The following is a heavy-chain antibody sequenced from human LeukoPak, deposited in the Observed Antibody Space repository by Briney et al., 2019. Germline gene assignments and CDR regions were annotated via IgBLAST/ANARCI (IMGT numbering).Heavy chain of an antibody. V-gene: IGHV3-33*01. CDR2: IWYDGSNK. D-gene: IGHD3-22*01. J-gene: IGHJ4*02. Sequence: GGSLRLSCAASGFTFSSYGMHWVRQAPGRGLEWVAVIWYDGSNKYYADSVKGRFTISRDSSKNTLYLQMNSLRAEDTAVYYCASNRGYYDSSGPFDYWGQGTLVTVSS. CDR3: ASNRGYYDSSGPFDY. CDR1: GFTFSSYG.